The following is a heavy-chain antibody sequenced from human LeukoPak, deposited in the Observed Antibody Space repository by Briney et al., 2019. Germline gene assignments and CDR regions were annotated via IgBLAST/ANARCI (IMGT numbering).Heavy chain of an antibody. Sequence: GGSLRLSCAASGFTFSSYSMNWVRQAPGKGLEWVLSISSSSSYIYYADSVKGRFTISRDNAKNSLYLQMNSLRAEDTAVYYCARVGTRSRDTAMTLTLFQHWGQGTLVTVSS. D-gene: IGHD5-18*01. CDR2: ISSSSSYI. CDR1: GFTFSSYS. CDR3: ARVGTRSRDTAMTLTLFQH. V-gene: IGHV3-21*01. J-gene: IGHJ1*01.